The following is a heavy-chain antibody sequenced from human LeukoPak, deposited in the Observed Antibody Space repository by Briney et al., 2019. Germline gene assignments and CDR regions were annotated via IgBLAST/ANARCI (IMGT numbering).Heavy chain of an antibody. CDR3: ARLGDGYNRAYFDY. Sequence: GGSLRLSCAASGFTFSSYEMNWVRQAPGKGLEWVSYISSSGSTIYYADSVKGRFTISRDNAKNSLYLQTNSLRAEDTAVYYCARLGDGYNRAYFDYWGQGTLVTVSS. CDR1: GFTFSSYE. CDR2: ISSSGSTI. D-gene: IGHD5-24*01. V-gene: IGHV3-48*03. J-gene: IGHJ4*02.